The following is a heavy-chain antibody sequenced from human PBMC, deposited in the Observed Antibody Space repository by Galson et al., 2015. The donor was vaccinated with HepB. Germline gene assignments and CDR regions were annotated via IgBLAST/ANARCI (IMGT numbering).Heavy chain of an antibody. J-gene: IGHJ4*02. V-gene: IGHV1-2*02. Sequence: SVKVSCRASGYTFSDYYMHWVRQAPGQGLEWMGWINPNSGGTNYAQKFQGRVTMTRDTSISIAYMDLSRLKSDDTAVYYCARLRVQRNLAAAGEPNFDYWGQGTLVTVSS. D-gene: IGHD6-13*01. CDR3: ARLRVQRNLAAAGEPNFDY. CDR1: GYTFSDYY. CDR2: INPNSGGT.